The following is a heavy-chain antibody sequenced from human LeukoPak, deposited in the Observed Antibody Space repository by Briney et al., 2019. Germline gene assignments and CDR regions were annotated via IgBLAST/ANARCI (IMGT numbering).Heavy chain of an antibody. CDR1: GFTFSSYG. V-gene: IGHV3-33*01. CDR2: IWYDGSNK. Sequence: GSLRLSCAASGFTFSSYGMHWVRQAPGKGLEWVAVIWYDGSNKYYADSVKGRFTISRDNSKNTLYLQMNSLRAEDTAVYYCATSSGGGWFDPWGQGTLVTVSS. J-gene: IGHJ5*02. CDR3: ATSSGGGWFDP. D-gene: IGHD6-25*01.